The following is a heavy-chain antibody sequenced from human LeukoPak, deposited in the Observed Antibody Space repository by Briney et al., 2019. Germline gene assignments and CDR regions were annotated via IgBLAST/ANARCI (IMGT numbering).Heavy chain of an antibody. Sequence: QPGGSLRLSCAASGFTFSSYEMNWVRQAPGKGLEWVSYISSSDSTIYYADSVKGRFTISRDNAKNSLYLQMNSLRAEDTAVYYCARDGSGYGHDAFDIWGQGTMVTVSS. CDR1: GFTFSSYE. D-gene: IGHD5-12*01. CDR2: ISSSDSTI. J-gene: IGHJ3*02. CDR3: ARDGSGYGHDAFDI. V-gene: IGHV3-48*03.